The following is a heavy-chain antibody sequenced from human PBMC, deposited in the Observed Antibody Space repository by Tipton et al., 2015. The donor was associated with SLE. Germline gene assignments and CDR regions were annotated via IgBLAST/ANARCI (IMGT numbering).Heavy chain of an antibody. CDR3: ASDSSGYYYFDY. J-gene: IGHJ4*02. CDR2: IYHSGST. V-gene: IGHV4-38-2*01. Sequence: TLSLTCAVSGYSISSAYYWGWIRQPPGEGLEWIGNIYHSGSTYYNPSLKSRVTISVDTSKNQFSLKLSSVTAADTAVYYCASDSSGYYYFDYWGQGTLVTVSS. CDR1: GYSISSAYY. D-gene: IGHD3-22*01.